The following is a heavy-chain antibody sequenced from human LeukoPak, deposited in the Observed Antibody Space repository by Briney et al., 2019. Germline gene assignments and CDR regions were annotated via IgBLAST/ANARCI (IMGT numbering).Heavy chain of an antibody. J-gene: IGHJ5*02. D-gene: IGHD2-8*01. CDR2: IYYSGDS. CDR3: ARQLGYCTNGVCFVDL. Sequence: SETLSLTCTVSGDSIDSSSSYFSGWIRQPPGKGLEWIGSIYYSGDSYYNPSLRSRVTMSVDTSKKQLSLRLNSVNAADTAVYYCARQLGYCTNGVCFVDLWGQGTLVSVSS. CDR1: GDSIDSSSSYF. V-gene: IGHV4-39*01.